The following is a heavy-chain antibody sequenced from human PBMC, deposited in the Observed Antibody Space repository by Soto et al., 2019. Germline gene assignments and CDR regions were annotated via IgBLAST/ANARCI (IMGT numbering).Heavy chain of an antibody. CDR1: GFTFSNAW. Sequence: PGGSLRLSCAASGFTFSNAWMNWVRQAPGKGLEWVGRIKSKTDGGTTDYAAPVKGRFTISRDDSKNTLYLQMNSLKTEDTAVYYFITDLVLYDILTGYRSIRLFDYWGQGTLVTVSS. D-gene: IGHD3-9*01. CDR2: IKSKTDGGTT. CDR3: ITDLVLYDILTGYRSIRLFDY. V-gene: IGHV3-15*07. J-gene: IGHJ4*02.